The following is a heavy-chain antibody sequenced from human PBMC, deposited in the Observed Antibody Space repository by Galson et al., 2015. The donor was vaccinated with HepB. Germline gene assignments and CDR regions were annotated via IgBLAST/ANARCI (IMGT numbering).Heavy chain of an antibody. CDR1: GFTFSSYS. V-gene: IGHV3-23*01. CDR2: ISNSGVST. Sequence: LRLSCAVSGFTFSSYSMTWVRQAPGKGLEWVSSISNSGVSTNYADSVKGRFTISRDNSKNTLFLQMNSLRAEDTAVYYCAKFFDYWGQGTLVSVSS. J-gene: IGHJ4*02. CDR3: AKFFDY.